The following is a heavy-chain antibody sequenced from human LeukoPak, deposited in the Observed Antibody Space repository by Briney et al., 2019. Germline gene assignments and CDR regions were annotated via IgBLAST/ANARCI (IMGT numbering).Heavy chain of an antibody. CDR3: ARVGDYYDTRGFSSDAFDI. D-gene: IGHD3-22*01. CDR1: RFTFSDHY. V-gene: IGHV3-72*01. J-gene: IGHJ3*02. CDR2: IRTRAKGYTT. Sequence: PGGSLRLSCAASRFTFSDHYMDRVRQAPGKGLEWVARIRTRAKGYTTQYAPSVRDRFSISRDDSTNSVYLQMNSLKTEDTAVYFCARVGDYYDTRGFSSDAFDIWGLGTMVTVAS.